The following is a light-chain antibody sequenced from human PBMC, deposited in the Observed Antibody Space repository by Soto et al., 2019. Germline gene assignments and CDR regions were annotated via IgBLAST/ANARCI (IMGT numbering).Light chain of an antibody. V-gene: IGKV3-11*01. CDR1: QSVTTY. J-gene: IGKJ4*01. CDR3: QQRYNWPLT. CDR2: DAF. Sequence: EIVLTQSPATLSLSPGERATLSCRASQSVTTYLAWYQQKPGQAPRLLIYDAFNRATGIPARFSGSGSGTDFTLTISSLEPEDFAVYYRQQRYNWPLTFGGGTKVEIK.